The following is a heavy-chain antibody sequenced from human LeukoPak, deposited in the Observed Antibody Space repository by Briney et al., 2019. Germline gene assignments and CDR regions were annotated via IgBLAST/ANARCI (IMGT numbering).Heavy chain of an antibody. CDR3: ARGYSYGNGYFDY. Sequence: ASETLSLTCAVSGYSISSGYYWSWIRQPPGQGLEWIGSIYHSGSTYYNPSLKSRVTISVDTSKNQFSLKLSSVTAADTAVYYCARGYSYGNGYFDYWGQGTLVTVSS. CDR1: GYSISSGYY. CDR2: IYHSGST. J-gene: IGHJ4*02. D-gene: IGHD5-18*01. V-gene: IGHV4-38-2*01.